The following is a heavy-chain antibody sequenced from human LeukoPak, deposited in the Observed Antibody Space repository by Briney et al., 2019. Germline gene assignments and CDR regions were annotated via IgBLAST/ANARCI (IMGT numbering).Heavy chain of an antibody. D-gene: IGHD1-1*01. V-gene: IGHV5-51*01. CDR3: ARQVATSGTTYWFDP. CDR2: IYPGDSDI. Sequence: GESLKISCKASGYSFSTYWIGWLRQMPGKGLEYMGIIYPGDSDIRYSPSFQGQVTISADKSISTAYLQWSSLKASDTATYYCARQVATSGTTYWFDPWGQGTLVTVSS. J-gene: IGHJ5*02. CDR1: GYSFSTYW.